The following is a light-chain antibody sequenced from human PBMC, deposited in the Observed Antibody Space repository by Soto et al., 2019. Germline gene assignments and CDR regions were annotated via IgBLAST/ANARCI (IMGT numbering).Light chain of an antibody. CDR2: EAY. CDR3: SAYAGSSTWV. V-gene: IGLV2-8*01. Sequence: QSAPTQPPSASGSPGQSVTFSCTGTSSDVGGYNYVSWYQQYPGKAPKLMIYEAYKRHSGVPDRFADSKSGNTASLTVSGLQPEDEADYYCSAYAGSSTWVLGGGTKVTVL. J-gene: IGLJ2*01. CDR1: SSDVGGYNY.